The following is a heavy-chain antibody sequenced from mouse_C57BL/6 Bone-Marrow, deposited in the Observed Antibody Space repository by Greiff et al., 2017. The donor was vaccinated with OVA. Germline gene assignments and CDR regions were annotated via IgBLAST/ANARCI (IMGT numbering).Heavy chain of an antibody. CDR1: GFTFSNYW. D-gene: IGHD2-5*01. CDR2: IRLKSDNYAT. V-gene: IGHV6-3*01. J-gene: IGHJ2*01. Sequence: DVKLVESGGGLVQPGGSMKLSCVASGFTFSNYWMNWVRQSPEKGLEWVAQIRLKSDNYATHYAESVKGRFTISRDDSKSSVYLQMNNLRAEDTGIYYCTAYYSKRGYFDYWGQGTTLTVSS. CDR3: TAYYSKRGYFDY.